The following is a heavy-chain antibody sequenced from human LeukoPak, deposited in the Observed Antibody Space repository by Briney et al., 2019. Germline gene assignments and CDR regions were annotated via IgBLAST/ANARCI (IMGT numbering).Heavy chain of an antibody. CDR2: LVYDGFYK. CDR1: GFTFSSYE. Sequence: GGSLRLSCAASGFTFSSYEMNWVRQAPGKGLEWVALLVYDGFYKYYADSVKGRFTISRDDSRNTLYLRLSSLRAEDTAVYYCAKDLITMVRGSPMDVWGQGTTVTVSS. V-gene: IGHV3-30*18. CDR3: AKDLITMVRGSPMDV. J-gene: IGHJ6*02. D-gene: IGHD3-10*01.